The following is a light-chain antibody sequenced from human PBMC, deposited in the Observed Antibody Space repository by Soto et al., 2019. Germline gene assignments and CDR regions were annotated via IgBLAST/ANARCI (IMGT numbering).Light chain of an antibody. J-gene: IGKJ1*01. CDR3: QHYNSYSEA. CDR1: QSISSY. CDR2: AAS. Sequence: DIQMTQSPSSLSASVGDRVTITCRASQSISSYLNWYQQKPGKAPKLLIYAASSLQSGVPSRFSGSRSGTEFTLTISSLQPDDFATYYCQHYNSYSEAFGQGTKVDIK. V-gene: IGKV1-39*01.